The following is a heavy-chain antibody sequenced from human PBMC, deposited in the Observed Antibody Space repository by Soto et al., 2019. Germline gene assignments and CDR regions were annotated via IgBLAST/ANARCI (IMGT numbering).Heavy chain of an antibody. CDR1: GDSVNTGSYY. CDR2: AYYSGST. V-gene: IGHV4-61*01. J-gene: IGHJ4*02. D-gene: IGHD3-10*01. Sequence: SETLSLTCTVSGDSVNTGSYYWSWIRQPPGKGLEWIGYAYYSGSTNYNPSLNSRVTISLDTSKNHFSLKLTSVAAADTAVYYCATGRYYYGSEYWGPGTLVNVPS. CDR3: ATGRYYYGSEY.